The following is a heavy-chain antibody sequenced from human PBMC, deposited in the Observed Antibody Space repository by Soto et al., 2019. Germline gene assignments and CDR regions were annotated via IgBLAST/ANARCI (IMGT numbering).Heavy chain of an antibody. CDR2: INHSGST. CDR3: ARRYYPNWTNQVNWFDP. Sequence: SETLSLTCAVYGGSFSGYYWSWIRQPPGKGLEWIGEINHSGSTNYNPSLKSRVTISVDTSKNQFSLKLSSVTAADTAVYYCARRYYPNWTNQVNWFDPWGQGTLVTVSS. CDR1: GGSFSGYY. D-gene: IGHD1-20*01. J-gene: IGHJ5*02. V-gene: IGHV4-34*01.